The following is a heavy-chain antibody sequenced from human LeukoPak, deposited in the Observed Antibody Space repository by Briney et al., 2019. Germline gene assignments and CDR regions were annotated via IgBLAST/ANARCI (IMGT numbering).Heavy chain of an antibody. D-gene: IGHD5-18*01. Sequence: GGSLRLSCAASGLTFSSYWMHWVRQTPGKGLVWVSRINNDGGSTRNADAVKGRFTISRDNAKNTLYLQMNSLRPEDTAVYYCVRGDTYDYYYYYGMDVWGQGTTVTVSS. J-gene: IGHJ6*02. CDR1: GLTFSSYW. CDR2: INNDGGST. CDR3: VRGDTYDYYYYYGMDV. V-gene: IGHV3-74*01.